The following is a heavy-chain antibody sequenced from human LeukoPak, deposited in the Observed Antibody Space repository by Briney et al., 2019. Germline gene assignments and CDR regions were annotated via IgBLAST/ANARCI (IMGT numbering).Heavy chain of an antibody. CDR2: IKQDGSEK. CDR3: AKDDVDYYYYYMDV. V-gene: IGHV3-7*01. J-gene: IGHJ6*03. Sequence: GGSLRLSCAASGFTFSSYWMSWVRQAPGKGLEWVANIKQDGSEKYYVDSVKGRFTISRDNAKNSLYLQMNSLRAEDTAVYYCAKDDVDYYYYYMDVWGKGTTVTVSS. CDR1: GFTFSSYW. D-gene: IGHD2-15*01.